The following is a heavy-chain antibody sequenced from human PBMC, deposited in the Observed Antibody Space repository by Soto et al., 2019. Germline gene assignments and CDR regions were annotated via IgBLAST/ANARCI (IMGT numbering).Heavy chain of an antibody. V-gene: IGHV3-30-3*01. D-gene: IGHD2-15*01. Sequence: QVQLVESGGGVVQPGRSLRLSCAASGFTFSSYAMHWVRQAPGKGLEWVAVISYDGSNKYYADSVKGRFTISRDNSKNTLYLQMNSLRAEDTAVYYCARDQHAAFDYWGQGTLVTVSS. J-gene: IGHJ4*02. CDR1: GFTFSSYA. CDR3: ARDQHAAFDY. CDR2: ISYDGSNK.